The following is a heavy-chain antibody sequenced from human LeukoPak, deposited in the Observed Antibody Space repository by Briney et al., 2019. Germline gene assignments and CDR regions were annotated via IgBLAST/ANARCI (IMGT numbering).Heavy chain of an antibody. J-gene: IGHJ4*02. CDR1: GGSISSYY. D-gene: IGHD2-2*02. Sequence: PSETLSLTCTVSGGSISSYYWSWIRQPPGKGLDWIGYIYTSGSTNYNPSLNSRVTISLDTSKNQFSLKLSSVTAADTAVYYCARGRLGGLVEPAAILDYWGQGTLVTVSS. V-gene: IGHV4-4*09. CDR3: ARGRLGGLVEPAAILDY. CDR2: IYTSGST.